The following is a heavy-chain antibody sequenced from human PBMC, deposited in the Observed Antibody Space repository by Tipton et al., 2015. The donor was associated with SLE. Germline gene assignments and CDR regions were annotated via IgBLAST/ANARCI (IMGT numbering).Heavy chain of an antibody. V-gene: IGHV3-48*03. D-gene: IGHD4-17*01. CDR2: ISGSGSLI. CDR3: VRASFSTVTFEN. Sequence: SLRLSCAASGFIFRSDDMHWVRQAPGKGLEWISYISGSGSLIYYSDSVRGRFTTSRDNVKNSLSLQMDSLREDDTALYYCVRASFSTVTFENWGQGTPVIVSS. J-gene: IGHJ4*02. CDR1: GFIFRSDD.